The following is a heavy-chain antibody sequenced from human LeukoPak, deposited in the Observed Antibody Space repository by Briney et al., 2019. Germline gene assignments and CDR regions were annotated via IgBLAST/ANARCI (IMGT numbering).Heavy chain of an antibody. D-gene: IGHD1-26*01. J-gene: IGHJ6*02. CDR1: AGSISSSNW. CDR2: IYLYGTT. V-gene: IGHV4-4*02. Sequence: KSSETLSLTCSVSAGSISSSNWWSWVRQSPVKGLEWIGEIYLYGTTNYNPSLKSRVTMSVDRSKNQFSLKLSSVTAADTAVYYCARQKWEQQGRDYYFNGLDVWGPGTTVTVSS. CDR3: ARQKWEQQGRDYYFNGLDV.